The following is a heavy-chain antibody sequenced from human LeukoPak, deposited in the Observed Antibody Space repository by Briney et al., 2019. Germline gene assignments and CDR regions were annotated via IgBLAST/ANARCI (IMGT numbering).Heavy chain of an antibody. J-gene: IGHJ4*02. CDR2: IRYNRSTK. CDR1: GFTFSRYG. Sequence: GGSLRLSCAASGFTFSRYGMHWVRQAPGKGLEWVSFIRYNRSTKYYADSVKGRFTISRDNSKNTLYLQMNSLRAEDTAVYYCAKGEFREYGDYKGYFDYWGQGNLVTVSS. V-gene: IGHV3-30*02. D-gene: IGHD4-17*01. CDR3: AKGEFREYGDYKGYFDY.